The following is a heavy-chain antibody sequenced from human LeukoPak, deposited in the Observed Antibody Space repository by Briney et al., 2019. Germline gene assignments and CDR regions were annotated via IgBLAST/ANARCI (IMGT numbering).Heavy chain of an antibody. CDR2: INSNSGGT. D-gene: IGHD5-24*01. V-gene: IGHV1-2*02. CDR1: GYTFTGYY. J-gene: IGHJ4*02. CDR3: ARVFPKWAQSRDGYSSDY. Sequence: ASVKVSCKASGYTFTGYYMHWVRQAPGQGLEWMGWINSNSGGTNYAQKFQGRVTMTRDTSISTAYMELSRLRSDDTAVYYCARVFPKWAQSRDGYSSDYWGQGTLVTVSS.